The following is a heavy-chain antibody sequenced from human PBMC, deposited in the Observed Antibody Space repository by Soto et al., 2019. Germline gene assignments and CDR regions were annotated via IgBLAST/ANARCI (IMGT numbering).Heavy chain of an antibody. V-gene: IGHV3-72*01. D-gene: IGHD2-8*01. CDR1: GFTFSDYY. CDR2: TRNKANSYTT. J-gene: IGHJ6*02. Sequence: GGSLRLSCAASGFTFSDYYMDWVRQLPGKGLEWVGRTRNKANSYTTEYAPSVKGRFTISRDDSKNTLYLQMNSLKTEDTAVYYCTTDTACTNGVCYNYYYYGMDVWGQGTTVTVSS. CDR3: TTDTACTNGVCYNYYYYGMDV.